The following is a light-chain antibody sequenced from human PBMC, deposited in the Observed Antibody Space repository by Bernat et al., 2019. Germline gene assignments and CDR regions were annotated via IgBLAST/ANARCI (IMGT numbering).Light chain of an antibody. Sequence: SYELTQPPSVSVSPGQTASITCSGDRLANTCWYQQKPGQSPVVVIFRDNKRPSGIHERFSGSNSGNTATLTISGTQAMDEADYDCQAWDSRTGVFGGGTKLTVL. V-gene: IGLV3-1*01. CDR1: RLAN. CDR3: QAWDSRTGV. CDR2: RDN. J-gene: IGLJ3*02.